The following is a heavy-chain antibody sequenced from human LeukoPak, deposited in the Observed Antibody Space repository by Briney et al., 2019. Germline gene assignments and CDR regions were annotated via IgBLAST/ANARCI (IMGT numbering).Heavy chain of an antibody. Sequence: MPGGSLRLSCAASGFIFSSYGMSWVRQAPGKGLEWVSSISSRTSNIYYAGSVKGRFTISRDNAKNSLYLQMNSLRAEDTAVYYCARNDFDFDYWGQGTLFTVSS. V-gene: IGHV3-21*01. CDR2: ISSRTSNI. CDR1: GFIFSSYG. D-gene: IGHD2-21*02. CDR3: ARNDFDFDY. J-gene: IGHJ4*02.